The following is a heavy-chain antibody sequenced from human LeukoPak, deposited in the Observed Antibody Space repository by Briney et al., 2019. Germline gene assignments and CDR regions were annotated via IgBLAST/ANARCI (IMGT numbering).Heavy chain of an antibody. V-gene: IGHV3-53*01. CDR3: ARMKYSSSSLHFDY. CDR2: IYSGGST. CDR1: GFTVSSNY. D-gene: IGHD6-6*01. J-gene: IGHJ4*02. Sequence: GGSLRLSCAASGFTVSSNYMSWVRQAPGKGLEWVSVIYSGGSTYYADSVKGRFTISRDNSKNTLYLQMNSLRAEDTAVYYCARMKYSSSSLHFDYWGQGTLVTVSS.